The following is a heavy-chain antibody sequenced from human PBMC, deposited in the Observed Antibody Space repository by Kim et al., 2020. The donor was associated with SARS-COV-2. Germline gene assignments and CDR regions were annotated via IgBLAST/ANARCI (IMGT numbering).Heavy chain of an antibody. CDR2: ISYDGSNK. CDR3: ARVYYDSSGYYRGAFVI. J-gene: IGHJ3*02. Sequence: GGSLRLSCAASGFTFSSYAMHWVRQAPGKGLEWVAVISYDGSNKYYADSVKGRFTISRDNSKNTLYLQMNSLRAEDTAVYYCARVYYDSSGYYRGAFVI. D-gene: IGHD3-22*01. V-gene: IGHV3-30*04. CDR1: GFTFSSYA.